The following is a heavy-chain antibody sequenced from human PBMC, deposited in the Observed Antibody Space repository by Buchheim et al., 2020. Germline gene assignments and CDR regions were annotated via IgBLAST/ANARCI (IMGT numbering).Heavy chain of an antibody. D-gene: IGHD6-19*01. CDR3: AKDTLAGLEGHFDY. J-gene: IGHJ4*02. CDR2: ISYDGSNK. Sequence: QVQVVESGGGLVKPGGSLRLSCAASGFRFSDYYTTWIRQAPGKGLEWVAVISYDGSNKYYADSVKGRFTISRDNSKNTLYLQMNSLRAEDTAVYYCAKDTLAGLEGHFDYWGQGTL. CDR1: GFRFSDYY. V-gene: IGHV3-30*18.